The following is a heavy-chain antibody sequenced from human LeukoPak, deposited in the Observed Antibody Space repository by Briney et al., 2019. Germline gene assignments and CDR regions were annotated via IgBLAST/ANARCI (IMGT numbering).Heavy chain of an antibody. CDR1: GGTFSSYA. CDR3: ARAYSSSWYKEDAFDI. J-gene: IGHJ3*02. Sequence: SVKVSCKASGGTFSSYAISWVRQAPGQGLEWMGGIIPIFGTAYYAQKFQGRVTITTDESTSTAYMELSSLRSEDTAVYYCARAYSSSWYKEDAFDIWGQGTMVTVSS. D-gene: IGHD6-13*01. V-gene: IGHV1-69*05. CDR2: IIPIFGTA.